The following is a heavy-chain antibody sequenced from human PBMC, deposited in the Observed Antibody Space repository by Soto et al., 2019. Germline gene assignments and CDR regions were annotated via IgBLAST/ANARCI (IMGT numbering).Heavy chain of an antibody. J-gene: IGHJ4*02. Sequence: GGSLRLSCAASGFTFSSYGMHWVRQAPGKGLEWVAVISYDGSNKYYADSVKGRFTISRDNSKNTLYLQMNSLRAEDTAVYYCAKEKRGYYDFWSGYYTFNYWGQGTLVTVSS. CDR3: AKEKRGYYDFWSGYYTFNY. CDR2: ISYDGSNK. D-gene: IGHD3-3*01. V-gene: IGHV3-30*18. CDR1: GFTFSSYG.